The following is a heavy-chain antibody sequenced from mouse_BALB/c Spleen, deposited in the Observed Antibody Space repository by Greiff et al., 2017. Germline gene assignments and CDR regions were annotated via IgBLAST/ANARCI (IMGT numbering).Heavy chain of an antibody. J-gene: IGHJ3*01. D-gene: IGHD2-1*01. CDR2: IDPENGNT. Sequence: VQLQPSGAELVRPGALVKLSCKASGFHIKDSYLHWVKQRPEQGLEWIGWIDPENGNTIYDPKFQGKASITADTSSNTAYLQLSSLTSEDTAVYYCAYYGNAWFAYWGQGTLVTVAA. V-gene: IGHV14-1*02. CDR1: GFHIKDSY. CDR3: AYYGNAWFAY.